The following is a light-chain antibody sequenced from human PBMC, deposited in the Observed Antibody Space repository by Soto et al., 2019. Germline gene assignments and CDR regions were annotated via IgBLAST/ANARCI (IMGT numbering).Light chain of an antibody. CDR1: ESIPNY. CDR3: QQRATWPYT. J-gene: IGKJ2*01. V-gene: IGKV3-11*01. Sequence: EIVLTQSPATLSLSPGERATLSSRASESIPNYLACYQQKPGQSPRLLIYDGSNRATGIPARFVGSGSGTDLTLTIRSLEPEDFAVYYCQQRATWPYTFGQGTKLEIK. CDR2: DGS.